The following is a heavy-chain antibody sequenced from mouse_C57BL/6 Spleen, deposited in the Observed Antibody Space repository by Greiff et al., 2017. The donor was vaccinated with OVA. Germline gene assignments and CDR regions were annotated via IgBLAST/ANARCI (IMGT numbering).Heavy chain of an antibody. D-gene: IGHD4-1*02. CDR1: GYTFTSYW. CDR3: ARYNWDGAWFAY. Sequence: QVQLKQPGAELVKPGASVKLSCKASGYTFTSYWMHWVKQRPGRGLEWIGRIDPNSGGTKYNEKFKSKATLTVDKPSSTAYMQLSSLTSEDSAVYYCARYNWDGAWFAYWGQGTLVTVSA. J-gene: IGHJ3*01. CDR2: IDPNSGGT. V-gene: IGHV1-72*01.